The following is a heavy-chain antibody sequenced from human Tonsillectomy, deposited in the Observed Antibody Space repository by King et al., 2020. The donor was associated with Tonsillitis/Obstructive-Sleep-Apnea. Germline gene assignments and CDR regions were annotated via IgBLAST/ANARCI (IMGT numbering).Heavy chain of an antibody. Sequence: EQLVQSGGGVVQPGRSLRLFCAASGFTFSSYGMHWVGQPPGKGLEWVAVIWFDGSNKYYADSVKGRFTISRDNSKNTLYLQMNSLRAEDTAVYYCARVAKGDLSHIDYWGQGTLVTVSP. D-gene: IGHD2-21*02. CDR3: ARVAKGDLSHIDY. J-gene: IGHJ4*02. V-gene: IGHV3-33*01. CDR1: GFTFSSYG. CDR2: IWFDGSNK.